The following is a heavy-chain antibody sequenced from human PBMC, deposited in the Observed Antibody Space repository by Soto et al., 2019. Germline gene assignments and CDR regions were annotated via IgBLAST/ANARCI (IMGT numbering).Heavy chain of an antibody. V-gene: IGHV1-3*01. Sequence: GASVKVSCKASGYTFTSYAMHWVRQAPGQRLEWMGWINAGNGNTKYSQKFQGRVTITRDTSASTAYMELSSLRSEDTAVYYCARVSFRYEVVAAPAYWGQGTLVTVSS. J-gene: IGHJ4*02. D-gene: IGHD2-15*01. CDR3: ARVSFRYEVVAAPAY. CDR2: INAGNGNT. CDR1: GYTFTSYA.